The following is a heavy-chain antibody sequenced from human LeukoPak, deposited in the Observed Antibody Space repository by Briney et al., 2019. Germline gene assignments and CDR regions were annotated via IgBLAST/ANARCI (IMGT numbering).Heavy chain of an antibody. V-gene: IGHV3-21*01. CDR2: ISSSSSYI. CDR3: ARDGCSGGSCYYYYGIDV. Sequence: PGGSLRLSCAASGFTFSSYSMNWVRQAPGKGLEWVSSISSSSSYIYYADSVKGRFTISRDNAKNSLYLQMNSLRAEDTAVYYCARDGCSGGSCYYYYGIDVWGQGTTVTVSS. CDR1: GFTFSSYS. J-gene: IGHJ6*02. D-gene: IGHD2-15*01.